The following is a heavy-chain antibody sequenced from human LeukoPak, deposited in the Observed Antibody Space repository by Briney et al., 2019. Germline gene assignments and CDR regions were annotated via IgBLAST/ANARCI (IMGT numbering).Heavy chain of an antibody. CDR2: IYTSGST. CDR1: GGSISSYY. J-gene: IGHJ4*02. CDR3: ARELKYYYDSSGYYSYYFDY. Sequence: SETLSLTCTVSGGSISSYYWSWIRQLAGKGLEWIGRIYTSGSTNYNPSLKSRVTMSVDTSKNQFSLKLSSVTAADTAVYYCARELKYYYDSSGYYSYYFDYWGQGTLVTVSS. D-gene: IGHD3-22*01. V-gene: IGHV4-4*07.